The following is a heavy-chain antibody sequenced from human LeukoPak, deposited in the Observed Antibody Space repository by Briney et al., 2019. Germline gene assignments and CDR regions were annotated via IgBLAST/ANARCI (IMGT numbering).Heavy chain of an antibody. CDR1: GYTFTSYG. J-gene: IGHJ6*02. CDR2: ISAYNGNT. CDR3: ARDENSRFEDYYYGMDV. V-gene: IGHV1-18*01. Sequence: ASVKVSCKASGYTFTSYGISWVRQAPGQGLEWMGWISAYNGNTNYAQKLQGRVTMTTDTSTGTAYMELRSLRSDDTAVYYCARDENSRFEDYYYGMDVWGQGTTVTVSS. D-gene: IGHD3-3*01.